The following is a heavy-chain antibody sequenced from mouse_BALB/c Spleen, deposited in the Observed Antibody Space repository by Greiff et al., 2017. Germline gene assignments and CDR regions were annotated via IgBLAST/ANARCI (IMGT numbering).Heavy chain of an antibody. J-gene: IGHJ4*01. Sequence: VQLQQSGAELVRPGVSVKISCKGSGYTFTDYAMHWVKQSHAKSLEWIGVISTYYGDASYNQKFKGKATMTVDKSSSTAYMELARLTSEDSAIYYCARSGDYGKRAMDYWGQGTSVTVSS. CDR1: GYTFTDYA. CDR3: ARSGDYGKRAMDY. V-gene: IGHV1S137*01. CDR2: ISTYYGDA. D-gene: IGHD1-1*01.